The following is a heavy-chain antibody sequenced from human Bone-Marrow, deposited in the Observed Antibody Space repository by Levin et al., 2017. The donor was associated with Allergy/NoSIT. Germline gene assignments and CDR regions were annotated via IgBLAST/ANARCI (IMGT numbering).Heavy chain of an antibody. J-gene: IGHJ5*02. D-gene: IGHD5-18*01. CDR1: GFTFSSYE. CDR3: ARKRAYSYGYGGLDR. Sequence: GGSLRLSCVDSGFTFSSYEMNWVRQAPGKGLEWISYISSSGTIKYYADSVKGRFTISRDNAKKSLNLQMNSLRAEDTAVYYCARKRAYSYGYGGLDRWGQGTLVTVSS. CDR2: ISSSGTIK. V-gene: IGHV3-48*03.